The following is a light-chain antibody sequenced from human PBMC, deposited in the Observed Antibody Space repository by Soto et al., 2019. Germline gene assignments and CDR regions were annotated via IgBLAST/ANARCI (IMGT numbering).Light chain of an antibody. V-gene: IGKV3-20*01. CDR1: QSVSSSY. CDR3: QQYGRPPLT. CDR2: GAS. Sequence: EIVLTQSPGTRSLSPGERATLSCRASQSVSSSYLAWYQQKPGQAPGLLMFGASNRATGIPDRFSGSGSGTDFTLSISSLEPEDFAVYYCQQYGRPPLTFGGGTKVDI. J-gene: IGKJ4*01.